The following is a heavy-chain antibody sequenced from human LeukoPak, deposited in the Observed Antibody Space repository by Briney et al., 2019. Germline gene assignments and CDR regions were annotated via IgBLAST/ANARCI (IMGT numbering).Heavy chain of an antibody. CDR1: GGSISSSNW. CDR2: IYHSGST. CDR3: ARERGNTAADGPQFGY. V-gene: IGHV4-4*02. J-gene: IGHJ4*02. D-gene: IGHD6-13*01. Sequence: SETLSLTCAVSGGSISSSNWWSWVRQPPGKGLEWIGEIYHSGSTNYNPSLKSRVTISVDKSKNQFSLKLSSVTAADTAVYYCARERGNTAADGPQFGYWGQGTLVTVSS.